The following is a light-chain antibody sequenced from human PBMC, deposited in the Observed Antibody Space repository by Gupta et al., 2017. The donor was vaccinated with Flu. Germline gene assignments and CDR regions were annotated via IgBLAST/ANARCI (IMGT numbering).Light chain of an antibody. CDR1: QSLTSDY. V-gene: IGKV3-20*01. Sequence: EVVLTQSPGTLSLPPGERATLSCRASQSLTSDYIAWYQQKPGQAPRLLVYGASNWATGIPDRFSASGSATDFTLTIRRLEPEDVAVYYCQQCGRSPPTFGPGTKVEIK. CDR2: GAS. CDR3: QQCGRSPPT. J-gene: IGKJ1*01.